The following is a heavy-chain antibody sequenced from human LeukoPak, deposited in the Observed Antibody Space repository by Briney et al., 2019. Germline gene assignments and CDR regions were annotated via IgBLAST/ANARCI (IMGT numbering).Heavy chain of an antibody. Sequence: ASVKVSCKASGYTFTSYGISWVRQAPGQGLEWMGWINPNSGGTNYAQKLQGRVTMTRDTSISTACMELSRLRSDDTAVYYCARTFDVAPQERYMDVWGKGTTATVSS. D-gene: IGHD3-16*01. CDR1: GYTFTSYG. V-gene: IGHV1-2*02. J-gene: IGHJ6*03. CDR3: ARTFDVAPQERYMDV. CDR2: INPNSGGT.